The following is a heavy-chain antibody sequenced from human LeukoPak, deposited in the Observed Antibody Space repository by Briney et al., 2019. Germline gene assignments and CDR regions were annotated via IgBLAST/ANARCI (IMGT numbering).Heavy chain of an antibody. V-gene: IGHV4-59*01. J-gene: IGHJ4*02. CDR2: TYYGGRT. Sequence: PSETLSLTCTVSGDSISNYYWNWIRQPPGKGLEWIGYTYYGGRTNDNPSLKSRVTISGDTSKNQFSLKLSSVTAADTAVYYCARGITVTAFDYWGQGTLVTVSS. CDR3: ARGITVTAFDY. CDR1: GDSISNYY. D-gene: IGHD2-21*02.